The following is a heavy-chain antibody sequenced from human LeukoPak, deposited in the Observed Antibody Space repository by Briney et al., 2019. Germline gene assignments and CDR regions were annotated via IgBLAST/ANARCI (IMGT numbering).Heavy chain of an antibody. CDR2: IYLSGCI. CDR3: ARDARGVGLWYFDL. Sequence: KASETLSLTCTLSGDSISGHYWSWVRQAPGKGLEWIGYIYLSGCISYNPSLKTRVAISDDPPKNQVSLTLTSVTAADTAVYYCARDARGVGLWYFDLWGRGFLVTASS. CDR1: GDSISGHY. D-gene: IGHD3-10*01. V-gene: IGHV4-59*11. J-gene: IGHJ2*01.